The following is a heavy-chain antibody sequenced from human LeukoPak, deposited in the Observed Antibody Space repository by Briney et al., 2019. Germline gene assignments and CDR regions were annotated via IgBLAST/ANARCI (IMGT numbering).Heavy chain of an antibody. CDR2: INSDGSST. CDR3: ARDNYGYVLGSYRYNDY. J-gene: IGHJ4*02. Sequence: GGSLRLSCAASGFTFSSYWMNWVRQAPGKGLEWVSRINSDGSSTSYADSVKGRFTISRDNAKNTLYLQKKSLRAEDTAVYYRARDNYGYVLGSYRYNDYRGQGTLVTVSS. D-gene: IGHD3-16*02. CDR1: GFTFSSYW. V-gene: IGHV3-74*01.